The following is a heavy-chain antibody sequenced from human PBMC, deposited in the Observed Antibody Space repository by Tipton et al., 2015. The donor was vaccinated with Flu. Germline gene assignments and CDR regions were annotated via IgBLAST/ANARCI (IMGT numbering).Heavy chain of an antibody. V-gene: IGHV3-33*01. CDR2: IWYDGSNK. J-gene: IGHJ4*02. CDR3: ARDFGYYDFWSGLDY. D-gene: IGHD3-3*01. Sequence: SGFTFSSYGMHWVRQAPGKGLEWVAVIWYDGSNKYYADSVKGRFTISRDNSKNTLYLQMNSLRAEDTAVYYCARDFGYYDFWSGLDYWGQGTLVTVSS. CDR1: GFTFSSYG.